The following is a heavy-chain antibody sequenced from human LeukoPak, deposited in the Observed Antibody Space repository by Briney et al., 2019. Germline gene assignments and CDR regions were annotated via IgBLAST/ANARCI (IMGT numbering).Heavy chain of an antibody. Sequence: SGTLSLTCAVSGGSISSGGYSWSWIRQPPGKGLEWIGYIYHSGSTYYNPSLKSRVTISVDRSKNQFSLKLSSVTAADTAVYYCARGVAATDFFDYWGQGTLVTVSS. CDR2: IYHSGST. J-gene: IGHJ4*02. CDR3: ARGVAATDFFDY. V-gene: IGHV4-30-2*01. CDR1: GGSISSGGYS. D-gene: IGHD2-15*01.